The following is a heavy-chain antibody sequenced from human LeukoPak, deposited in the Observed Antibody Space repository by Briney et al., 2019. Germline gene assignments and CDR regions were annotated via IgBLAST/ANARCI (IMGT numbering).Heavy chain of an antibody. CDR2: IGTAGDT. J-gene: IGHJ4*02. Sequence: GGSLRLSCAASGFTLSTYDMHWVRQVTGKGLEWVSVIGTAGDTYYAGSVQGRFTISRENAKNSLYLQMNSLRAGDTAVYYCARGAGTYFDYWGQGTLVTVSS. CDR1: GFTLSTYD. D-gene: IGHD6-19*01. V-gene: IGHV3-13*01. CDR3: ARGAGTYFDY.